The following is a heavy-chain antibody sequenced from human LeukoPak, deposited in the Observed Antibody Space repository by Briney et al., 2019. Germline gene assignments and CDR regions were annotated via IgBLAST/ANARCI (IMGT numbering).Heavy chain of an antibody. CDR2: IYTSGST. D-gene: IGHD2-2*01. Sequence: SETLSLTCTGSGSISSYYWSWIRQPPGKGLEWIGYIYTSGSTNYNPSLKSRVTISVDTSNNQFSLDLSSVTAADTAVYYCARQKCTSTSCLTKNAFDIWAQGTMVTVSS. V-gene: IGHV4-4*09. J-gene: IGHJ3*02. CDR1: GSISSYY. CDR3: ARQKCTSTSCLTKNAFDI.